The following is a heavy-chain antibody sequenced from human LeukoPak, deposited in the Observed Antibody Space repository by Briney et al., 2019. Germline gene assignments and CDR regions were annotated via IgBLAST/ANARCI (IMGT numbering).Heavy chain of an antibody. CDR1: GLTFSSYV. CDR3: AKDGESGSYPDY. J-gene: IGHJ4*02. CDR2: ISGSGGST. Sequence: GGSLRLSCTASGLTFSSYVMSWVRQAPGKGLEWVSAISGSGGSTYSADSVKGRFTISRDNSKNTLYLQMNSLGAEDSAVYYCAKDGESGSYPDYWGQGTLVTVSS. D-gene: IGHD1-26*01. V-gene: IGHV3-23*01.